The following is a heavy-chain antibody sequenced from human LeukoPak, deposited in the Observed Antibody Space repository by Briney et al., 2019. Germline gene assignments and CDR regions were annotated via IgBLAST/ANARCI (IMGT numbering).Heavy chain of an antibody. CDR1: GFIFDDYA. CDR3: VKDRPSASFVY. Sequence: GGSLRLSCAASGFIFDDYAMQWVRQAGGKGLEWVSLISGDGCSTYYADSVKGRFIIFRDNSKNSLYLQMNSLRTEDTALYFCVKDRPSASFVYWGQRALVTVSS. V-gene: IGHV3-43*02. J-gene: IGHJ4*02. CDR2: ISGDGCST.